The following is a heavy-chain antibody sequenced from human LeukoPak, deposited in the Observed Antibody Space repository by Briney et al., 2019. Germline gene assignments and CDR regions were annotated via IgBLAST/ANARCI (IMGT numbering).Heavy chain of an antibody. J-gene: IGHJ3*02. D-gene: IGHD3-3*01. V-gene: IGHV3-23*01. CDR1: GFTFSSYA. Sequence: QSGGSLRLSCAASGFTFSSYAMSWVRQAPGKGLEWVSATSGSGGSTYYADSVKGRFTISRDNSKNTPYLQMNSLRAEDTAVYYCAKGFWSGYIDAFDIWGQGTMVTVSS. CDR2: TSGSGGST. CDR3: AKGFWSGYIDAFDI.